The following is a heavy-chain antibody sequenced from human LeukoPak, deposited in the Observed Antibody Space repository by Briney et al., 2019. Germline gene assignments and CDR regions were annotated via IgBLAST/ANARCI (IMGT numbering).Heavy chain of an antibody. V-gene: IGHV3-7*01. CDR1: GFTFSSYW. CDR2: IKQDGSEK. CDR3: ARGIGVLWFGELFYFDY. J-gene: IGHJ4*02. D-gene: IGHD3-10*01. Sequence: GGSLRLSCAASGFTFSSYWMSWVRQAPGKGLEWVANIKQDGSEKYYVDSVKGRFTISRDNAKNSLYLQMNSLRAEDTAVYYCARGIGVLWFGELFYFDYWGQGTLVTVSS.